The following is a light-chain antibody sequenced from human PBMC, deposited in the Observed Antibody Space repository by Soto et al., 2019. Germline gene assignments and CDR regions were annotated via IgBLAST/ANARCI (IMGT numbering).Light chain of an antibody. CDR1: SSDVGGYNY. CDR2: EVS. V-gene: IGLV2-14*01. Sequence: QSLLTQPASVSGSPGQSITISCTGTSSDVGGYNYVSWYQQHPGKAPKLIIYEVSNRPSGVSNRFSGSKSGNTASLTISGLQAEDEADYYCSSYTSSSTRVFGGGTQLTVL. J-gene: IGLJ2*01. CDR3: SSYTSSSTRV.